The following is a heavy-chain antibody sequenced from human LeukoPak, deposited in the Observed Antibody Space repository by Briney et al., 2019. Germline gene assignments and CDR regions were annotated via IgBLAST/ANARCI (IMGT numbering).Heavy chain of an antibody. CDR2: ISAYNGNT. CDR3: ARDDYRMSWRVSIFPAFDP. Sequence: ASVKVSCKASGYTFTSYGISWVRQAPRQGLEWMGWISAYNGNTNYAQKLQGRVTMTIDTSTSTAYMELRNLRSDDTAVYYCARDDYRMSWRVSIFPAFDPWGQGTLVTVSS. D-gene: IGHD3-3*01. J-gene: IGHJ5*02. V-gene: IGHV1-18*01. CDR1: GYTFTSYG.